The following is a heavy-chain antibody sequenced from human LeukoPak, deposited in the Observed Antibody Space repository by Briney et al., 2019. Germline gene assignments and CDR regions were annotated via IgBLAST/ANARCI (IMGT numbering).Heavy chain of an antibody. CDR3: AREKRTGTTLDNWFDP. V-gene: IGHV1-69*04. CDR1: GGTFSSYT. Sequence: SVKVSCKASGGTFSSYTISWVRQAPGQGLEWIGRIIPILGIANYAQKFQGRVTITADKSTSTAYMELSSLRSEDTAVYYCAREKRTGTTLDNWFDPWGQGTLVTVSS. J-gene: IGHJ5*02. CDR2: IIPILGIA. D-gene: IGHD1-1*01.